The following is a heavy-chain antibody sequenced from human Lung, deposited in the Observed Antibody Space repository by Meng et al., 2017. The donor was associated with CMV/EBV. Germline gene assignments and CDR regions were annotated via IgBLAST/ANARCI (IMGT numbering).Heavy chain of an antibody. D-gene: IGHD3-3*01. V-gene: IGHV4-39*07. CDR1: GGSISSSSYY. CDR3: ASSLRYYGFWSGNYTGDYYYYGMDV. Sequence: SETLSLTCTVSGGSISSSSYYWGWIRQPPGKGLEWIGSIYYSGSTYYNPSLKSRVTISVDTSKNQFSLKLSSVTAADTAVYYCASSLRYYGFWSGNYTGDYYYYGMDVWGQGNTV. J-gene: IGHJ6*01. CDR2: IYYSGST.